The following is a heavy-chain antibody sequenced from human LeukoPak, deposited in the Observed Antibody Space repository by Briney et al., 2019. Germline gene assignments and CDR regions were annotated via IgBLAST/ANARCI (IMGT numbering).Heavy chain of an antibody. CDR2: IIPIFGTA. D-gene: IGHD4-23*01. Sequence: SVKVSCKASGYTFTGYYMHWVRQAPGQGLEWMGGIIPIFGTANYAQKFQGRVTITTDESTSTAYMELSSLRSEDTAVYYCAREEEIYGGPLDYWGQGTLVTVSS. J-gene: IGHJ4*02. CDR1: GYTFTGYY. CDR3: AREEEIYGGPLDY. V-gene: IGHV1-69*05.